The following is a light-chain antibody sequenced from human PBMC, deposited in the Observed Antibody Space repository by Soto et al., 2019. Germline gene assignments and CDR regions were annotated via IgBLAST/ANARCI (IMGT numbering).Light chain of an antibody. J-gene: IGLJ1*01. CDR2: DVT. Sequence: ALTQPPSVSGSPGQSVAISCSGSSSDVGSNNRVSWYQQSPGTAPKLMIYDVTNRPSGVPDRFSGSKSGNTASLTISGLQAEDEADYYCSSFTTSSTYVFGTGTKLTVL. CDR1: SSDVGSNNR. V-gene: IGLV2-18*02. CDR3: SSFTTSSTYV.